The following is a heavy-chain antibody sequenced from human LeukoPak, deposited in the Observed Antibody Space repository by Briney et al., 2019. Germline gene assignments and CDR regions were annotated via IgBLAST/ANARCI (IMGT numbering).Heavy chain of an antibody. D-gene: IGHD6-19*01. Sequence: KSSETLSLTCAVYGGSFSGYYWSWIRQPPGKGLEWIGEINHSGSTNYNPSLKSRVTISVDTSKNQFSLRLSSVTAADTAVYYCAKKTYSSGWRVPIDSWGRGTLVTVTS. CDR3: AKKTYSSGWRVPIDS. CDR1: GGSFSGYY. J-gene: IGHJ4*02. V-gene: IGHV4-34*01. CDR2: INHSGST.